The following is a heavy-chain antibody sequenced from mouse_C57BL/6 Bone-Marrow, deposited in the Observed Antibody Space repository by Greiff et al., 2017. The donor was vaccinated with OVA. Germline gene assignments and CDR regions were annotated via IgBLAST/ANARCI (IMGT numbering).Heavy chain of an antibody. CDR1: GYTFTSYG. D-gene: IGHD1-1*01. CDR3: ARHYGSSYGGYAMDY. CDR2: IYPRSGNT. Sequence: QVQLKQSGAELARPGASVKLSCKASGYTFTSYGISWVKQRTGQGLEWIGEIYPRSGNTYYNEKFKGKATLTADKSSSTAYMELRSLTSEDSAVYFCARHYGSSYGGYAMDYWGQGTSVTVSS. V-gene: IGHV1-81*01. J-gene: IGHJ4*01.